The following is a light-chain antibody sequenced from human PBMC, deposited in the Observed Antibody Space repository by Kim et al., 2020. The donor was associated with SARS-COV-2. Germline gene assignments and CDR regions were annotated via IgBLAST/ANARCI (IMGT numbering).Light chain of an antibody. Sequence: EIVLTQSPGTLSLSPGDRATLSCRASQSVSGSYLAWYQQKPGQAPTLLIYGASSRATGIPDRFGGSGSETDFTLTISRLEPEDFAVYYCQQYHTSPLTFGGGTKVEIK. CDR1: QSVSGSY. J-gene: IGKJ4*01. CDR3: QQYHTSPLT. CDR2: GAS. V-gene: IGKV3-20*01.